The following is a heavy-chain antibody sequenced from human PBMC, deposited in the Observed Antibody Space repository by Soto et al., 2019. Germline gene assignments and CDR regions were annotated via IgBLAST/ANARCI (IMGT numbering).Heavy chain of an antibody. J-gene: IGHJ4*02. V-gene: IGHV1-8*01. CDR2: MNPNSGNT. CDR3: ARRPRYCSGGSCLTSDY. Sequence: ASVKVSCKASGYTFTSYDINWVRQATGQGLEWMGWMNPNSGNTGYAQKFQGRVTMTRNTSISTAYMELSSLRSEDTAVYYCARRPRYCSGGSCLTSDYWGQGTLVTVSS. CDR1: GYTFTSYD. D-gene: IGHD2-15*01.